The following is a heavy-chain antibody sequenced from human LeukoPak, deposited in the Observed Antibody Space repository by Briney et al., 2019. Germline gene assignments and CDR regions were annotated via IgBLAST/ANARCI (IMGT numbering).Heavy chain of an antibody. CDR1: GGSISSSNW. J-gene: IGHJ5*02. Sequence: PSGTLSLTCAVSGGSISSSNWWSWVRQPPGKGLEWIGEIYHSGSTNYNPSLKSRVTISVDKSKNQFPLKLSSVTAADTAVYYCARDRYSSPVRWFDPWGQGTLVTVSS. D-gene: IGHD6-13*01. CDR2: IYHSGST. CDR3: ARDRYSSPVRWFDP. V-gene: IGHV4-4*02.